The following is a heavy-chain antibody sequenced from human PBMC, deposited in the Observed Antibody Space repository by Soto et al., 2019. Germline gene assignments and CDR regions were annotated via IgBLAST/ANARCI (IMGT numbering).Heavy chain of an antibody. Sequence: QVHLVQSGAEVKKPGASVKVSCKASGYTFTSYGITWVRQAPGQGLEWMGWISAHNGNTDYAQKRQCRVIVTRDTSTSSAYMELRSLISDDTAVYYCARGRYGDYWGQRALVTVSS. V-gene: IGHV1-18*01. D-gene: IGHD1-1*01. CDR3: ARGRYGDY. CDR2: ISAHNGNT. CDR1: GYTFTSYG. J-gene: IGHJ4*02.